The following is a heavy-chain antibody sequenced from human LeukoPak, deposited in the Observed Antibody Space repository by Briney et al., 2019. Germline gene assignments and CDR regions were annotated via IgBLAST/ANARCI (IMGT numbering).Heavy chain of an antibody. D-gene: IGHD6-19*01. CDR1: GFTFSSYA. J-gene: IGHJ6*02. CDR3: ARDAVADYYYYGMDV. Sequence: GGSLRLSCAASGFTFSSYAMSWVRQAPGQGLEWVSAISDSGGSTYYADSVKGRFTISRDNSKTTLYLQMNSLRAEDTAVYYCARDAVADYYYYGMDVWGQGTTVTVSS. V-gene: IGHV3-23*01. CDR2: ISDSGGST.